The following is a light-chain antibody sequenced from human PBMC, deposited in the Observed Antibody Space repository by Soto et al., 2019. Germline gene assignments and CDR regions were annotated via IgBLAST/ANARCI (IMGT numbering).Light chain of an antibody. CDR3: QQYDVLPLT. CDR2: DAS. V-gene: IGKV1-33*01. CDR1: QDINNY. J-gene: IGKJ4*01. Sequence: DIQMTQSPSSLSASVGDRVTITCQASQDINNYLNWYQQKPGKAPKLLIYDASNLETGVPSRFSGSGSGTDFTFTISSLQPEDIATYYCQQYDVLPLTFGGGTKVETK.